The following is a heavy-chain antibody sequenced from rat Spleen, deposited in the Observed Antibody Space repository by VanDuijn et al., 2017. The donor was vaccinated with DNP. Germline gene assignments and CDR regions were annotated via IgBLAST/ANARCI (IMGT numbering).Heavy chain of an antibody. CDR2: ISTDGSST. J-gene: IGHJ4*01. Sequence: EVKLVESGGGLVQPGRSLKLSCAASGFNFNDYWMGWVRQAPGKGLEWVASISTDGSSTYYPDSVKGRFTISRDNAENTVYLQMNSLRSEDTATYYCAREGDYYNGYGDALDAWGQGTSVTVSS. D-gene: IGHD1-12*03. V-gene: IGHV5-58*01. CDR3: AREGDYYNGYGDALDA. CDR1: GFNFNDYW.